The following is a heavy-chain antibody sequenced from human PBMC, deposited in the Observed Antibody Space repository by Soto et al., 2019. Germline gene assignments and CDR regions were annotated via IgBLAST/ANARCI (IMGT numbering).Heavy chain of an antibody. J-gene: IGHJ4*02. CDR3: ATPWEQCVPDH. V-gene: IGHV3-30*03. Sequence: QVQLVESGGGVVQPGGSLRLSCAASGFTFRTHGMHWVRQAPGKGLEWVALISHDGSNTYYADSVKGRFTISRDNSNNTVFLQMNSLRPDDRAVYYCATPWEQCVPDHWGQGTLVTVSS. D-gene: IGHD1-26*01. CDR1: GFTFRTHG. CDR2: ISHDGSNT.